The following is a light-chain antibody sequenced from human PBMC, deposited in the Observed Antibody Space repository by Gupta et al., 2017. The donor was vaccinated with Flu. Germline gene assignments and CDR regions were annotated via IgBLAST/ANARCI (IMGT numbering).Light chain of an antibody. CDR3: QQYGSSPLT. J-gene: IGKJ4*01. Sequence: APLSCRASRNVYKNYFAWYQEKPGKAPRLLIYGASSRATGIPVRFSGSGSGTDFTLTINRLAPEDFAVYYCQQYGSSPLTFGGGTKVEIK. CDR1: RNVYKNY. V-gene: IGKV3-20*01. CDR2: GAS.